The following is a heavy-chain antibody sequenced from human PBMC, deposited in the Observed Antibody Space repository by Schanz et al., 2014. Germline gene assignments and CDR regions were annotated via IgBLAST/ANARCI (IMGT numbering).Heavy chain of an antibody. V-gene: IGHV3-23*01. CDR3: ARKVVATIGGYYDN. J-gene: IGHJ4*02. D-gene: IGHD5-12*01. Sequence: EVKLLESGGTLVRPGGSLRLSCAASGFTFSTYAMAWVRQAPGKGLEWVSSISSGGGSTYYADSVKGRFTISRDNSKNTLYLQMKSLRAEDTAVYYCARKVVATIGGYYDNWGQGTLVTVSS. CDR1: GFTFSTYA. CDR2: ISSGGGST.